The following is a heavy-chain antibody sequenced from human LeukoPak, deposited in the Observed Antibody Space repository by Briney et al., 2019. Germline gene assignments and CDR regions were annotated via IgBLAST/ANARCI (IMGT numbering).Heavy chain of an antibody. D-gene: IGHD6-19*01. CDR2: NSPSGGST. J-gene: IGHJ4*02. CDR1: GFTFSSHS. CDR3: SAQPEALAGGLHY. Sequence: GGSLRLSCAVSGFTFSSHSMTWVRQAPGKGLDWVSTNSPSGGSTFYADSVKGRFAGSGDNPRNTLYLQMNTLRAEDTAVYYCSAQPEALAGGLHYWGQGALVTVSS. V-gene: IGHV3-23*01.